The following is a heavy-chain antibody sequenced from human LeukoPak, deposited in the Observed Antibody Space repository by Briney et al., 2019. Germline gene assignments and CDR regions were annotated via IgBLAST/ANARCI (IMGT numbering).Heavy chain of an antibody. J-gene: IGHJ4*02. Sequence: GGSLRLSLAAPGFTFEDFARHGVRQAPGKGLEWVSGISWNSGSIGYADSVKGRFTISRDNAKNSLYLQMNSLRAEDTAVYYCARDPFDYWGQGTLVTVSS. CDR1: GFTFEDFA. CDR3: ARDPFDY. V-gene: IGHV3-9*01. CDR2: ISWNSGSI.